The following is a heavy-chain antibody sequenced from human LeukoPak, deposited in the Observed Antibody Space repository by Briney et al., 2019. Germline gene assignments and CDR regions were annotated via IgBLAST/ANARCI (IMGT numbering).Heavy chain of an antibody. CDR3: ARPHTGFDS. CDR2: INSDGSTT. Sequence: GGSLRLSCTASGFTFSSYWMHWVRQAPGKGLVWVLRINSDGSTTTYADSVKGRFTISRDNAKNTLYLQMNSLRVEDTAVYYCARPHTGFDSWGQGTLVTVSS. J-gene: IGHJ4*02. V-gene: IGHV3-74*01. CDR1: GFTFSSYW.